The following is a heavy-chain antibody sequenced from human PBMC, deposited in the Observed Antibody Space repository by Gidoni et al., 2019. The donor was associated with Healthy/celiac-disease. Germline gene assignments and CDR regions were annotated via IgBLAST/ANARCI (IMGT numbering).Heavy chain of an antibody. V-gene: IGHV3-74*01. D-gene: IGHD3-10*01. CDR1: GLTFSSYW. CDR2: SNSDGSST. J-gene: IGHJ2*01. CDR3: ASDSGPSDWYFDL. Sequence: EVQLVESGGGLVQPGGSLRLSFAASGLTFSSYWMHWVRQAPGKGLVWVSRSNSDGSSTSYADSVKGRFTISRDNAKNTLYLQMNSLRAEDTAVYYCASDSGPSDWYFDLWGRGTLVTVSS.